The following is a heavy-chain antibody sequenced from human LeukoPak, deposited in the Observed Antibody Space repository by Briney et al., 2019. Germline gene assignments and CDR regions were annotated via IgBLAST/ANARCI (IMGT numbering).Heavy chain of an antibody. V-gene: IGHV3-30*04. J-gene: IGHJ4*02. Sequence: GGSLRPSCAASGFIFSTYAMHWVRQAPGKGLEWVALILYDGNNEYYADSVKGHFTISRDNSENTLYLQMNSLRAEDTAVYYCARAGGSYSFVYWGRGTLVTVSS. CDR2: ILYDGNNE. CDR1: GFIFSTYA. CDR3: ARAGGSYSFVY. D-gene: IGHD3-22*01.